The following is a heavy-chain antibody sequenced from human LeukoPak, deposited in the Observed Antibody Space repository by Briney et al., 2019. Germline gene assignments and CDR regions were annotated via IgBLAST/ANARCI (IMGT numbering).Heavy chain of an antibody. CDR1: GFTFTNAW. V-gene: IGHV3-15*01. CDR3: TTDLNWSDGRICNY. CDR2: IKSKSDDGTT. J-gene: IGHJ4*02. Sequence: GGSLRLSCAASGFTFTNAWMTWVRQTPGKGLEWVGRIKSKSDDGTTDYAAPVKGRFTISRDDSENTLYLQMNSLKTEDTAVYYCTTDLNWSDGRICNYWGQGTLVTVSS. D-gene: IGHD1-1*01.